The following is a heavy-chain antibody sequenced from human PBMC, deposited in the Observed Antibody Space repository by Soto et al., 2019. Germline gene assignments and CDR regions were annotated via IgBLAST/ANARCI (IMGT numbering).Heavy chain of an antibody. J-gene: IGHJ4*02. CDR3: ASNYESSGYYFFY. CDR2: IIPIFGTA. D-gene: IGHD3-22*01. Sequence: ASVEVSCKASGGTFSSYAISWVRQAPGQGLEWMGGIIPIFGTANYAQKFQGRVTITADESTSTAYMELSSLRSEDTAVYYCASNYESSGYYFFYWGQGTLVTVSS. V-gene: IGHV1-69*13. CDR1: GGTFSSYA.